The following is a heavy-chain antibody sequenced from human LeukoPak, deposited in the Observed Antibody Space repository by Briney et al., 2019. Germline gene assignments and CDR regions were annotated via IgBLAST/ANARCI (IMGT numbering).Heavy chain of an antibody. J-gene: IGHJ6*02. CDR1: GGYISSYY. CDR3: ARASPCGGSCYYYGMDV. D-gene: IGHD2-15*01. V-gene: IGHV4-4*07. CDR2: IYTSGST. Sequence: SETLSLTCTVSGGYISSYYWSWIRQPAGKGLEWIGRIYTSGSTNYNPSLKSRVTMSVDTSKNQFSLKLSSVTAADTAVYYCARASPCGGSCYYYGMDVWGQGTTVTVSS.